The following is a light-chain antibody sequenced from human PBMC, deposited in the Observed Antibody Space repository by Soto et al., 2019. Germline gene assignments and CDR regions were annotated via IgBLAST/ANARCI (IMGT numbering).Light chain of an antibody. V-gene: IGKV3D-20*02. CDR1: QSVSSNY. J-gene: IGKJ4*01. CDR3: QQRFNWPPLT. Sequence: EIVLTQSPATLSLSPGERSTLSFGSSQSVSSNYLAWYQQKPGLAPRLLIYGASSRATGIPDRFSGSGSGTDFTLTISSLEPEDFAVYYCQQRFNWPPLTFGGGTKVDIK. CDR2: GAS.